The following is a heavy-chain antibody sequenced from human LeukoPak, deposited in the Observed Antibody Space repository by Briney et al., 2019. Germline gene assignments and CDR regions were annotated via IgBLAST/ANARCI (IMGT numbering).Heavy chain of an antibody. J-gene: IGHJ4*02. Sequence: GGSLRLSCAASGFTFSSYAMSWVRQAPGKGLEWVSVISGSRIKTSYAHSVKGPFTISRHNSKNTLYVQMNSLRAEDTAVYYCAKEGGDSSDWYVDYWGQGTLVTVSS. CDR2: ISGSRIKT. CDR1: GFTFSSYA. CDR3: AKEGGDSSDWYVDY. V-gene: IGHV3-23*01. D-gene: IGHD6-19*01.